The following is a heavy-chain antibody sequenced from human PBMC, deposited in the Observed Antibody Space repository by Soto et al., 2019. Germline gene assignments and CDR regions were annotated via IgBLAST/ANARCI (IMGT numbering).Heavy chain of an antibody. V-gene: IGHV4-59*01. CDR1: GDSINSYY. Sequence: SETLSLTCTVSGDSINSYYWTWIRQPPGKGLEWMGYIYYNGNTNYNPSLKSRVTMSVDTSKNQFSLMLTSVTAADTAVYYCARARYNWNYGDYYYGLDVWGQGTTVTVSS. CDR2: IYYNGNT. CDR3: ARARYNWNYGDYYYGLDV. J-gene: IGHJ6*02. D-gene: IGHD1-7*01.